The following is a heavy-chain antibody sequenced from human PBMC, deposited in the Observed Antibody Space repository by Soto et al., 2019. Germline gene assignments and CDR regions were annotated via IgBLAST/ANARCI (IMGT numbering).Heavy chain of an antibody. CDR2: ISHDGINK. CDR3: GRCTSTSCHLGSDY. Sequence: GGSLRLSCSASGFTFSSYAMHWVRQAPGKGLEWVALISHDGINKYYADSVRGRFTISRDSSTNTLYLQMNSLRAADTAVYYCGRCTSTSCHLGSDYWGQGTLVTVSS. V-gene: IGHV3-30-3*01. J-gene: IGHJ4*02. D-gene: IGHD2-2*01. CDR1: GFTFSSYA.